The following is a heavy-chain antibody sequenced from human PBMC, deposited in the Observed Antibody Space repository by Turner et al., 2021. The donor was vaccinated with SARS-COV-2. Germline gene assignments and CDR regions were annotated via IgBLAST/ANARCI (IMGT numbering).Heavy chain of an antibody. CDR3: VLEPGASTHNWFDP. V-gene: IGHV3-21*01. Sequence: EVQLVESGGGLVKPGGSLRLPCAASGFTFSSYTMNWVRQAPGKGLECVSSISSSSSYIYYADSVTGRFTISRDNAKNSLYLQMNSLRAEDTAVYYCVLEPGASTHNWFDPWGQGTLVTVSS. J-gene: IGHJ5*02. CDR2: ISSSSSYI. CDR1: GFTFSSYT. D-gene: IGHD2-2*01.